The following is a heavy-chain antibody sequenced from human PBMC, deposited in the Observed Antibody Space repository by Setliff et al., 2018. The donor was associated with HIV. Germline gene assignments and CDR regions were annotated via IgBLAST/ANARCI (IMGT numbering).Heavy chain of an antibody. CDR2: INHSGST. CDR1: GGSFSGYY. J-gene: IGHJ4*02. CDR3: AGAITFGGVIVH. D-gene: IGHD3-16*02. V-gene: IGHV4-34*01. Sequence: PSETLSLTCAVYGGSFSGYYWSWIRQPPGKGLEWIGEINHSGSTNYNMSLWSRVTISLDASRNQFSLELISVTAADTAVYYCAGAITFGGVIVHWGQGTLVTVSS.